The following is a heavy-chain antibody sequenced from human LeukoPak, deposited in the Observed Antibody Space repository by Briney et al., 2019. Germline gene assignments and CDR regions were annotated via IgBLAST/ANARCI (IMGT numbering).Heavy chain of an antibody. CDR1: GGTFSSYA. Sequence: SVKVSCKASGGTFSSYAISWVRQAPGQGLEWMGGIIPIFGTANYAQKFQGRVTITRNTSISTAYMELSSLRSEDTAVYYCARGGGYDSGNMDVWGKGTTVTVSS. V-gene: IGHV1-69*05. D-gene: IGHD5-12*01. CDR3: ARGGGYDSGNMDV. CDR2: IIPIFGTA. J-gene: IGHJ6*03.